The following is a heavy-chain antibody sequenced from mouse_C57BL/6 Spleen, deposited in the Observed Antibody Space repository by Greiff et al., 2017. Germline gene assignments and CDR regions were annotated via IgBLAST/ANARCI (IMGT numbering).Heavy chain of an antibody. CDR1: GYTFTDYY. J-gene: IGHJ2*01. CDR2: LNPNNGGT. D-gene: IGHD2-1*01. V-gene: IGHV1-26*01. CDR3: ARRRGYGNYVFDY. Sequence: VQLQQSGPELVKPGASVKISCKASGYTFTDYYMNWVKQSHGQSLEWIGDLNPNNGGTSYNQKFKGKATLTVDKSSSTAYMELRSLTSEDSAVYYCARRRGYGNYVFDYWGQGTTLTVSS.